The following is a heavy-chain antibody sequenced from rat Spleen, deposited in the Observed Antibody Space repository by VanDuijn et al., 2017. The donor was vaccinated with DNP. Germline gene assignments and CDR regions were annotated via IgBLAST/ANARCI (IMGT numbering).Heavy chain of an antibody. D-gene: IGHD1-12*02. CDR1: GYSITSNY. CDR2: INSAGST. V-gene: IGHV3-3*01. CDR3: ARSYYDGSYYYGN. Sequence: EVQLQESGPGLVKPSQSLSLTCSVTGYSITSNYWGWIRKFPGNKLEWMGYINSAGSTNYNPSLKSRISITRDTSKNHFFLQVNSVTTEDTATYYCARSYYDGSYYYGNWGRGVMVTVSS. J-gene: IGHJ2*01.